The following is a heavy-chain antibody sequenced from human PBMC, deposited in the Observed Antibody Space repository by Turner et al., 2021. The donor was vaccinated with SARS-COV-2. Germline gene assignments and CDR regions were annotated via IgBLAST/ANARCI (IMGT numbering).Heavy chain of an antibody. CDR1: GDSISSKS. CDR3: ARHQGSASGYDHGMNV. J-gene: IGHJ6*02. V-gene: IGHV4-59*08. CDR2: FYKIGSI. Sequence: QVHLQESGPGLVRPSETLSLTCTVSGDSISSKSWSWIRQSPGRGLEWIGYFYKIGSIDYNPTLRSRVTISVDTSKNQLSLNLISVTAADTAVYYCARHQGSASGYDHGMNVWGQGTAVIVSS. D-gene: IGHD1-26*01.